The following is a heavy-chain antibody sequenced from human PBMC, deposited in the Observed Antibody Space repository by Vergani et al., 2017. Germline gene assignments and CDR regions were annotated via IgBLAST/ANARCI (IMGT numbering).Heavy chain of an antibody. CDR3: ARDYSDTHFAGRVGRFFDS. CDR2: IIPMVDVT. Sequence: QVQLVQSGAEVKKPGSSVKVSCKASENIFSSYPFSWVRQASGQGLEWMGRIIPMVDVTNYAHKFQGRVTITANKSTYTAYMELTGLTSEDTAIYYCARDYSDTHFAGRVGRFFDSWGQGTLVTVSS. D-gene: IGHD2-15*01. J-gene: IGHJ4*02. V-gene: IGHV1-69*02. CDR1: ENIFSSYP.